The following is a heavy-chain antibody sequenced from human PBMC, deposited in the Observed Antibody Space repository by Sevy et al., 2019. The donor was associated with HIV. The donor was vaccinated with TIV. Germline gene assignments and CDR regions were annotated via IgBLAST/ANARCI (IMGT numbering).Heavy chain of an antibody. CDR2: IYPGDSDT. V-gene: IGHV5-51*01. J-gene: IGHJ6*02. CDR1: GYSFSDYW. D-gene: IGHD1-1*01. Sequence: GESLKISCKGSGYSFSDYWVGWVRQMPGKGLEWMGIIYPGDSDTTYSPAFQGQVTISADKSISTAYLKWSSLKASDTAIYYCARGARGTLPSYYYYTMDVWGPGTTVTVSS. CDR3: ARGARGTLPSYYYYTMDV.